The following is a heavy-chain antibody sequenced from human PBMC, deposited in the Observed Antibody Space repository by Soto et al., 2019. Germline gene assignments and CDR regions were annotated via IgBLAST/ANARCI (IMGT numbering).Heavy chain of an antibody. J-gene: IGHJ4*02. V-gene: IGHV4-34*01. CDR2: INHSGST. CDR3: ARGPVAVAGTFHDY. D-gene: IGHD6-19*01. CDR1: GGSISSYY. Sequence: SETLSLTCTVSGGSISSYYWSWIRQPPGKGLEWIGEINHSGSTNYNPSLKSRVTISVDTSKNQFSLKLSSVTAADTAVYYCARGPVAVAGTFHDYWGQGTLVTVSS.